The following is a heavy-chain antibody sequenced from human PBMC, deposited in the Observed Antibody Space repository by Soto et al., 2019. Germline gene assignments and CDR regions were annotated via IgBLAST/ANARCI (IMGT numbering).Heavy chain of an antibody. CDR3: ARRDWGGFYLDF. D-gene: IGHD3-3*01. CDR2: IYYSGST. J-gene: IGHJ4*02. CDR1: GGSISNYY. Sequence: SETLSLTCTVSGGSISNYYWSWIRQPPGKGLEWIGYIYYSGSTKYNPSLSSRVTISLDTSKNQFSLKLTSVTAADTAVYYCARRDWGGFYLDFWGQGNLVTVS. V-gene: IGHV4-59*08.